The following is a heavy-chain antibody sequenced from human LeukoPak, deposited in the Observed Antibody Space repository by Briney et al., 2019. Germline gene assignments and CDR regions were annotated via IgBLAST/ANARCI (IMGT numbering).Heavy chain of an antibody. V-gene: IGHV3-23*01. CDR2: ISGSGGST. J-gene: IGHJ5*02. Sequence: GGSLRLSCAASGFTFSNYAMSWVRQAPGKGLEWVSAISGSGGSTYYADSVKGRFTISRDNSKNTLYLQMNSLRAEDTAVYYCAKDHGVYGSGSYETFDPWGQGTLVTVSS. CDR3: AKDHGVYGSGSYETFDP. CDR1: GFTFSNYA. D-gene: IGHD3-10*01.